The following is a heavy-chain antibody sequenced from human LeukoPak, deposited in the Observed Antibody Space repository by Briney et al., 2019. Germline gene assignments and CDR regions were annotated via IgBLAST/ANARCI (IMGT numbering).Heavy chain of an antibody. V-gene: IGHV3-21*01. J-gene: IGHJ4*02. Sequence: GGSLRLPCAASGFTFSSYSMNWVRQAPGKGLEWVSSISSSSSYIYYADSVKGRFTISRDNAKNSLYLQMNSLRAEDTAVYYCARDSAGAPDYWGQGTLVTVSS. CDR1: GFTFSSYS. CDR2: ISSSSSYI. CDR3: ARDSAGAPDY. D-gene: IGHD6-19*01.